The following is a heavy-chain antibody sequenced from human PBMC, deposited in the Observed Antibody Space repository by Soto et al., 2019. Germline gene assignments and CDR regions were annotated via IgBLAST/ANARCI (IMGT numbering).Heavy chain of an antibody. CDR3: ARAIVVTVGGMDV. CDR1: GGSISNADYY. V-gene: IGHV4-30-4*01. D-gene: IGHD5-12*01. J-gene: IGHJ6*02. CDR2: IYYSGSS. Sequence: QVQLQESGPGLVKPSQTLSLTCTVSGGSISNADYYWSWVHQPPGKGMVWIGYIYYSGSSFFNPSLKSRVTMSKDTSKNQFSLRLTSVTAADTAVYYCARAIVVTVGGMDVWGRGTTVTVSS.